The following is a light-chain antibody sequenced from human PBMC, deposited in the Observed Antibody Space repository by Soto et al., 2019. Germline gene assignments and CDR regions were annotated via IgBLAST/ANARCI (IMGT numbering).Light chain of an antibody. CDR1: QSISIN. CDR3: QQYGSSPIT. Sequence: EIVLTQSPGTLSLSPGERATLSCRASQSISINLAWYQQKPGQAPRLLIYGASTRATGIPDRFSGDGSVTHCTLTISRLEAEDVVMYYCQQYGSSPITFGQGTRLEIK. CDR2: GAS. V-gene: IGKV3-20*01. J-gene: IGKJ5*01.